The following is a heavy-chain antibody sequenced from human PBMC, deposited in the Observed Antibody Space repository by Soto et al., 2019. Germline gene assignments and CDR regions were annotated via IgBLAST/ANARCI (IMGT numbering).Heavy chain of an antibody. CDR2: IYWNDDK. V-gene: IGHV2-5*01. Sequence: QITLKESGPTLVKPTQTLTLTCTFSGFSLSTSGVGVGWIRQPPGKALEWLALIYWNDDKRYSPSLESRLTITKDTSKNQVVLTMTNMDPVDTATYYCAPQLELLVGPQGGFDPWGQGTLVTVSS. J-gene: IGHJ5*02. CDR3: APQLELLVGPQGGFDP. CDR1: GFSLSTSGVG. D-gene: IGHD1-7*01.